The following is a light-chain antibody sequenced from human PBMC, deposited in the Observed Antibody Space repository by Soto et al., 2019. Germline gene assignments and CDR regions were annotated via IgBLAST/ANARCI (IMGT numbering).Light chain of an antibody. CDR3: SSYTSSNDV. CDR2: EVS. Sequence: QSVLTQPASVSGSPGQSITISCTGTSSDVGDYNYVSWYQQHPGKAPKLMIYEVSNRPSGVSNRFSGSKSGNTASLTISGLQAEDEADYYCSSYTSSNDVFGTGTKLTVL. V-gene: IGLV2-14*01. CDR1: SSDVGDYNY. J-gene: IGLJ1*01.